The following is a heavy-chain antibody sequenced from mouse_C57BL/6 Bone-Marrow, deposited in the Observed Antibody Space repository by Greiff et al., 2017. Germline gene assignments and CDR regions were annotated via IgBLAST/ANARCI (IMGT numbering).Heavy chain of an antibody. J-gene: IGHJ4*01. CDR2: IYPGSGNT. Sequence: VKLQESGAELVRPGASVKLSCKASGYTFTDYYINWVKQRPGQGLEWIARIYPGSGNTYYNEKFKGKATLTAEKSSSTAYMQLSSLTSEDSAVYFCARYLLDAMDYWGQGTSVTVSS. V-gene: IGHV1-76*01. D-gene: IGHD1-1*01. CDR3: ARYLLDAMDY. CDR1: GYTFTDYY.